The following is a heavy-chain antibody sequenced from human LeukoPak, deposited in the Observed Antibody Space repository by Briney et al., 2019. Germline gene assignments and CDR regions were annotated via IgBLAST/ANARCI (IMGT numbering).Heavy chain of an antibody. J-gene: IGHJ4*02. Sequence: SETLSLTCTVSGGSISSYYWSWIRQPPGKGLEWIGDIYYSGSTHSNPPLKSRVTISVDTSKNQFSLKLSSVTAADTAVYYCARDTRDKDCSSTSCKYYFDYWGQGTLVTVSS. CDR1: GGSISSYY. V-gene: IGHV4-59*01. D-gene: IGHD2-2*01. CDR2: IYYSGST. CDR3: ARDTRDKDCSSTSCKYYFDY.